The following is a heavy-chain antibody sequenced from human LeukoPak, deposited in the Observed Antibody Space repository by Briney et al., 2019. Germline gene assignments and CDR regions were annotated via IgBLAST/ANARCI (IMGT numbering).Heavy chain of an antibody. V-gene: IGHV3-21*01. CDR2: ISSSSSYI. J-gene: IGHJ4*02. CDR1: GFTFSSYS. CDR3: ARGRMGYYDSNYYFDY. Sequence: GGSLRLSCAASGFTFSSYSMNWVRQAPGKGLEWVSSISSSSSYIYYADSVKGRFTISRDNAKNSLYLQMNSLRAEDTAVYYCARGRMGYYDSNYYFDYWGQGTLVTVSS. D-gene: IGHD3-22*01.